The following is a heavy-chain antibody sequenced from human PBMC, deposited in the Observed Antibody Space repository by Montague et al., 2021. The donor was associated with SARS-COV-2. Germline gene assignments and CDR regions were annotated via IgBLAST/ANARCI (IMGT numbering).Heavy chain of an antibody. CDR1: GGSFSGYY. CDR3: ARGTKRVFTYYYDSSGYASDY. Sequence: SETLSLTCAVYGGSFSGYYWSWIRQPPGKGLERIGEINHSGSTKYNPTLKSRVTISVYMSKNQFSLKLSSVTAADTAVYYCARGTKRVFTYYYDSSGYASDYWGQGTLVTVSS. CDR2: INHSGST. J-gene: IGHJ4*02. V-gene: IGHV4-34*01. D-gene: IGHD3-22*01.